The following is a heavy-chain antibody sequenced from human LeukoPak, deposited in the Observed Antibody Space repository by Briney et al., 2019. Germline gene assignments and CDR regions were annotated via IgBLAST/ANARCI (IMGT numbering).Heavy chain of an antibody. CDR2: INPNSGGT. V-gene: IGHV1-2*06. CDR1: GYTFTGYY. Sequence: ASVKVSCKASGYTFTGYYMHWVRQAPGQGLEWMGRINPNSGGTNYAQKFQGRVTMTRDTSISTAYMELSRLRSDDTAVYYCARERFVGGVPAAIGYWSQGTLVTVSS. J-gene: IGHJ4*02. D-gene: IGHD2-2*01. CDR3: ARERFVGGVPAAIGY.